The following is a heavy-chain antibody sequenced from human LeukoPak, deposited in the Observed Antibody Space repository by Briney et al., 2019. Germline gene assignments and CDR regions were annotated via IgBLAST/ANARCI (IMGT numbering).Heavy chain of an antibody. CDR3: ARDYGGNAFDY. Sequence: PGGSLRLSCAVSGFTFSNYEMNWVRQAPGKGLEWVSYISSSGSTIYCADSVKGRFTFSRDNAKNSLYLQMNSLRAEDTAVYYCARDYGGNAFDYWGQGTLVTVSS. V-gene: IGHV3-48*03. D-gene: IGHD4-23*01. CDR1: GFTFSNYE. J-gene: IGHJ4*02. CDR2: ISSSGSTI.